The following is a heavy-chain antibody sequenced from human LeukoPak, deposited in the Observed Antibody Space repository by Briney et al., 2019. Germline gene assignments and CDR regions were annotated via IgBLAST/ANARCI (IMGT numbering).Heavy chain of an antibody. V-gene: IGHV3-43*02. CDR2: FSGDGGST. CDR1: GLTFADHA. J-gene: IGHJ4*02. CDR3: AKDLGWSHDY. D-gene: IGHD3-3*01. Sequence: GGSLSLSCAASGLTFADHAMHWVRQAPGKGLEWVSFFSGDGGSTYNADSVNAGFTIFRDNSKNSLYLQMNSLSTEDTALYYCAKDLGWSHDYWGQGTMVTVSS.